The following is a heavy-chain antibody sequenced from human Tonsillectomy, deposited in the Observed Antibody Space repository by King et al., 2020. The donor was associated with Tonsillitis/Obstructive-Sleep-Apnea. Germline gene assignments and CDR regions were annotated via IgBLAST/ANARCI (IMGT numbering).Heavy chain of an antibody. CDR1: GFTFNTYD. Sequence: VQLVESGGGLVQPGGSLRLSCAASGFTFNTYDMSWVRQAPGKGREWVSGISGNGGSTYYADSGKGRFTISRDNSKNTLYLQMNSQRAEDTVLYYCAKYVPYCDSTLSESVQQWGQGTLLTLSP. CDR2: ISGNGGST. D-gene: IGHD3-22*01. J-gene: IGHJ1*01. CDR3: AKYVPYCDSTLSESVQQ. V-gene: IGHV3-23*04.